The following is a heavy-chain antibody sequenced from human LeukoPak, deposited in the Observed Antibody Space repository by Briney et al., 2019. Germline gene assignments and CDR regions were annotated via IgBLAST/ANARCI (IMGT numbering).Heavy chain of an antibody. D-gene: IGHD6-19*01. CDR3: AREPGIAVAGTEWFDP. V-gene: IGHV4-31*03. CDR2: IYYSGST. Sequence: SQTLSLTCTVSSGSISSGGYYWSGIRQHPGKGLEWIGYIYYSGSTYYNPSLKSRVTISVDTSKNQFSLKLSSVTAADTAVYYCAREPGIAVAGTEWFDPWGQGSLVTVSS. J-gene: IGHJ5*02. CDR1: SGSISSGGYY.